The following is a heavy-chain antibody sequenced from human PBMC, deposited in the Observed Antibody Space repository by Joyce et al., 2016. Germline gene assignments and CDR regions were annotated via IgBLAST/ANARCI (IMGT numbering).Heavy chain of an antibody. CDR2: FCPVNSDA. J-gene: IGHJ2*01. D-gene: IGHD2-21*02. CDR3: AGQTAMGWFFDL. V-gene: IGHV5-51*01. Sequence: EVQLVQSGAEVKKPGESLKISCTGSGYTFTKFWIGWVRQRPGQGLVCMVVFCPVNSDARYSPAFQGQVTFSADKSGSTAYLQWNRLRASDTAIYYCAGQTAMGWFFDLWGRGTLVTVSS. CDR1: GYTFTKFW.